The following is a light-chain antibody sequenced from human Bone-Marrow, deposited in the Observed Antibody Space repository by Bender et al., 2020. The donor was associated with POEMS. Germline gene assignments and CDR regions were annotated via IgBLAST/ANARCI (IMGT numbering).Light chain of an antibody. CDR1: ALPKQY. CDR2: DDS. Sequence: SYELTQAPSVSVSPGQTARITCSGDALPKQYAYWYQQKPGQAPVLVVYDDSDRPSGIPERFSGSNSDNTATLTISRVEAGDEADYYCQVWDSREHPEVFGGGTRLSVL. CDR3: QVWDSREHPEV. V-gene: IGLV3-21*02. J-gene: IGLJ2*01.